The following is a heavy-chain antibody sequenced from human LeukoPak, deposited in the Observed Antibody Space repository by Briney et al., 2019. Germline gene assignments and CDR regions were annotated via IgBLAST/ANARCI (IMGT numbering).Heavy chain of an antibody. CDR1: AGSACGYY. V-gene: IGHV4-59*08. Sequence: SETLSLTCTVSAGSACGYYRTWIRQYPPKGLEWIGHVNYIGRPNYNLALKSRLTISLDRSKDQFSLKLTSAAAADTAGYSFARNRFFDNWHRGTDYWGQGALVTVSS. J-gene: IGHJ4*02. CDR2: VNYIGRP. CDR3: ARNRFFDNWHRGTDY. D-gene: IGHD1-1*01.